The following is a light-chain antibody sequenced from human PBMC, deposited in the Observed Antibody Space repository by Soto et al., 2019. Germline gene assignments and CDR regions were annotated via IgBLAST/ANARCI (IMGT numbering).Light chain of an antibody. Sequence: DIQLTQSPSFLSASVGDRVTVSCRASQDIGTSLAWFQQKAGKVPQLLVYPASTLQDGVPSRFSGSGYGTYFTLTINHLQAEDVATYYCQHLRTYPFSFGPGTKLDIK. CDR1: QDIGTS. J-gene: IGKJ2*03. CDR2: PAS. V-gene: IGKV1-9*01. CDR3: QHLRTYPFS.